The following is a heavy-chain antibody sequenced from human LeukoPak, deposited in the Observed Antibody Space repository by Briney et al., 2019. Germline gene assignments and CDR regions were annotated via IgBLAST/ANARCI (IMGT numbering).Heavy chain of an antibody. J-gene: IGHJ4*02. CDR1: GFTFSSYG. D-gene: IGHD2-2*01. CDR2: IRYDGSNK. Sequence: GGSLRLSCAASGFTFSSYGMHWVRQAPGKGLEWVAFIRYDGSNKYYADSVKGRFTISRDNSKNTLYLQMNSLRAEDTAVYYCAGRYCSSTSCYEIWGQGTLVTVSS. CDR3: AGRYCSSTSCYEI. V-gene: IGHV3-30*02.